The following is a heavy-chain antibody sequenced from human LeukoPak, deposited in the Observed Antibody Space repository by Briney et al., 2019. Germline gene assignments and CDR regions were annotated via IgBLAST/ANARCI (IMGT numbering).Heavy chain of an antibody. J-gene: IGHJ5*02. CDR2: IKEDGSEK. CDR3: ARGSSFDP. V-gene: IGHV3-7*03. Sequence: GGSLRLSCAASGFIFSKFWMTWVRQAPGKGLEWVANIKEDGSEKKYVESVKGRFTISRDNAKNSLYVQMNSLRAQDTAVYYCARGSSFDPWGQGTLVTVS. CDR1: GFIFSKFW.